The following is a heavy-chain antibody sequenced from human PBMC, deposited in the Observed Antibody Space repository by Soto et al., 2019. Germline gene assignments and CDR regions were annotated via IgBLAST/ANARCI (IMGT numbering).Heavy chain of an antibody. D-gene: IGHD3-10*01. Sequence: GESNKISCKGSGYSFTSSWISWVRQMPGKGLEWMGRIDPSDSYTNYSPSFQGHVTISADKSISTAYLQWSSLKASDTAMYYCARLSGSYYHDMDYWGQGTLVTVSS. J-gene: IGHJ4*02. CDR2: IDPSDSYT. V-gene: IGHV5-10-1*01. CDR1: GYSFTSSW. CDR3: ARLSGSYYHDMDY.